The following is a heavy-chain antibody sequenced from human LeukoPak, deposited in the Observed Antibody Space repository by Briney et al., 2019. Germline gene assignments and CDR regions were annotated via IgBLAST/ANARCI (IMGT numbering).Heavy chain of an antibody. J-gene: IGHJ5*02. D-gene: IGHD3-9*01. CDR1: GFTFSNYA. CDR2: LGGGGIDT. Sequence: PGGSLRLSCAASGFTFSNYAMSWVRQAPGKGLEWVSTLGGGGIDTYYADSVKGRFTISRDNSKNTLYLQMNSLRAEDTAVYYCAKEVLGYFDLNWLDPWGQGTLVTVSS. CDR3: AKEVLGYFDLNWLDP. V-gene: IGHV3-23*01.